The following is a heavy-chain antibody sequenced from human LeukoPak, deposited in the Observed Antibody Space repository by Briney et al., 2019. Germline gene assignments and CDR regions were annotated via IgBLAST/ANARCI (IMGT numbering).Heavy chain of an antibody. J-gene: IGHJ4*02. CDR2: INHSGST. CDR3: ARGITYYFDS. CDR1: GGSFSGYY. Sequence: PSETLSLTCAVYGGSFSGYYWSWIRQPPGKGLEWIGEINHSGSTNYNPSLKSRVTISVDTPKNQFSLKLSSVTAADTAVYCCARGITYYFDSWGQGTLVTVSS. D-gene: IGHD5-24*01. V-gene: IGHV4-34*01.